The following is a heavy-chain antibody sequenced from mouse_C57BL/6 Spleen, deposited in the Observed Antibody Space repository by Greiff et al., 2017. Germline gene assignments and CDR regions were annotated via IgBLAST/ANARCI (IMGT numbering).Heavy chain of an antibody. CDR3: ESDYDYDGAWFAY. D-gene: IGHD2-4*01. J-gene: IGHJ3*01. Sequence: EVKLQESGPGLVKPSQSLSLTCSVTGYSITSGYYWNWIRQFPGNKLEWMGYISYDGSNNYNPSLKNRISITRDTSKNQFFLKLNSVTTEDTATYYCESDYDYDGAWFAYWGQGTLVTVSA. CDR2: ISYDGSN. V-gene: IGHV3-6*01. CDR1: GYSITSGYY.